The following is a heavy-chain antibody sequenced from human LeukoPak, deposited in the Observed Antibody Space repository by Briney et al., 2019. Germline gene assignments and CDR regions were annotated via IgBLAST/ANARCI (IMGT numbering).Heavy chain of an antibody. J-gene: IGHJ4*02. CDR2: INWNGGRT. CDR1: GFTFSSYS. V-gene: IGHV3-20*04. Sequence: RPGGSLRLSCAASGFTFSSYSMNWVRQAPGKGLEWVSGINWNGGRTGYADSVKGRLTISRDNAKNSLYLQMNSLRAEDTALYYCAKLAGTGGFDYWGQGTLVTVSS. D-gene: IGHD6-19*01. CDR3: AKLAGTGGFDY.